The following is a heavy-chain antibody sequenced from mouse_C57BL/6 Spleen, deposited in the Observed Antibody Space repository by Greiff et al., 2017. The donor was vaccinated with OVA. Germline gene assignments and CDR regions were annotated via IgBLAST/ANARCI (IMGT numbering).Heavy chain of an antibody. CDR2: IYPGSGST. CDR1: GYTFTSYW. V-gene: IGHV1-55*01. CDR3: ARDIYYGYDKFAY. D-gene: IGHD2-2*01. J-gene: IGHJ3*01. Sequence: QVQLQQPGAELVKPGASVKMSCKASGYTFTSYWITWVKQRPGQGLEWIGDIYPGSGSTNYNEKFKSKATLTVDTSSSTAYMQRSSLTSEDSAVYYCARDIYYGYDKFAYWGQGTLVTVSA.